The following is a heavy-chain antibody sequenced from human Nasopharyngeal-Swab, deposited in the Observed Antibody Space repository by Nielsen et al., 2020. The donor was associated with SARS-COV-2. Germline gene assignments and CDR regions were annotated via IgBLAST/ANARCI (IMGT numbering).Heavy chain of an antibody. CDR2: ISTNGGGA. D-gene: IGHD3-3*01. V-gene: IGHV1-46*01. CDR1: GYTFISYY. Sequence: ASVQVSCKASGYTFISYYILWVRQAPGEGLEWMGVISTNGGGARYAQKFQGRVTMTSNASTSTVYMELSSLRSEDTAVYYCARGLGYHEVWSGYIDYWGQGTLVTVSS. J-gene: IGHJ4*02. CDR3: ARGLGYHEVWSGYIDY.